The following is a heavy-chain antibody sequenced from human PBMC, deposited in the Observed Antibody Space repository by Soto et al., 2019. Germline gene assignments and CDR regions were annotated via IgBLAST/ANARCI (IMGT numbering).Heavy chain of an antibody. CDR1: GFPFSNYA. J-gene: IGHJ4*02. V-gene: IGHV3-23*01. CDR3: VQQMTIFAL. D-gene: IGHD3-9*01. CDR2: IRGSGSST. Sequence: EVQRLESGGGLVQPGGSLRLSCVVSGFPFSNYAMSWVRQAPGRGLEWVSGIRGSGSSTYYADSVKGRFTISRDNSKNTLHLQMNSLRGGDTGVYYCVQQMTIFALGGQGTLVTVSS.